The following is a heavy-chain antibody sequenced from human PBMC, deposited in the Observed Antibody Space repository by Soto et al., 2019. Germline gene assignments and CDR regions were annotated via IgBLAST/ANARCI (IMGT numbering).Heavy chain of an antibody. CDR1: GGSISSYY. D-gene: IGHD4-17*01. Sequence: QVQLQESGPGLVKPAETLSLTCTVSGGSISSYYWSWIRQPPGKGLEWIGYIYYSGSTNYNPSLKSRVTISVDTSKTQFSLKLRSVTAADTAVYYCARAYGDYVFDYWGQGTLVTVSS. CDR2: IYYSGST. CDR3: ARAYGDYVFDY. J-gene: IGHJ4*02. V-gene: IGHV4-59*01.